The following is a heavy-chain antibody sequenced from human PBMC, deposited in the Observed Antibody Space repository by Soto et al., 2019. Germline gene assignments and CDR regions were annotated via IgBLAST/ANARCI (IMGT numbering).Heavy chain of an antibody. CDR3: ARPPLLPYYGSGIFSRVFDY. CDR2: INPSGGST. J-gene: IGHJ4*02. CDR1: GYTFTSYY. D-gene: IGHD3-10*01. Sequence: ASVKVSCKASGYTFTSYYMHWVRQAPGQGLEWMGIINPSGGSTSYAQKFQGRVTMTRDTSTSTVYMELSSLRSEDTAVYYCARPPLLPYYGSGIFSRVFDYWGQGTLVTVSS. V-gene: IGHV1-46*01.